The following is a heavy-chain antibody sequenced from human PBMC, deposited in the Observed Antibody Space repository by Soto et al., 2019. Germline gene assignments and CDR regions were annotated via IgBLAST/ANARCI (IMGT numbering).Heavy chain of an antibody. J-gene: IGHJ4*02. CDR3: AKGRGYCSSTSCYVGSDY. D-gene: IGHD2-2*01. V-gene: IGHV3-23*01. CDR2: ISGSGGST. Sequence: EVQLLESGGGLVQPGGSLRLSCAASGFTFSSYAMSWVRQAPGKGLEWVSAISGSGGSTYYADSVKGRFTISRDNSKNTLYLQMSSLGAEDTAVYYCAKGRGYCSSTSCYVGSDYWGQGTLVTVSS. CDR1: GFTFSSYA.